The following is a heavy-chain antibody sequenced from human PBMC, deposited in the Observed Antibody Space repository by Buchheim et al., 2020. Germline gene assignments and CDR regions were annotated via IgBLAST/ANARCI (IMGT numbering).Heavy chain of an antibody. CDR1: GDSISAYY. D-gene: IGHD2/OR15-2a*01. CDR2: IYASGTT. CDR3: ARGSGIFDSTGHQDYYFTH. Sequence: QVQLQESGPGLVKPSETLSLTCSISGDSISAYYWSWIRQPAGKGLEWIGRIYASGTTSYNPSLKSRVTILVDTSKNPFSLKVYSGTAADTAVYYCARGSGIFDSTGHQDYYFTHWGQGTL. J-gene: IGHJ4*02. V-gene: IGHV4-4*07.